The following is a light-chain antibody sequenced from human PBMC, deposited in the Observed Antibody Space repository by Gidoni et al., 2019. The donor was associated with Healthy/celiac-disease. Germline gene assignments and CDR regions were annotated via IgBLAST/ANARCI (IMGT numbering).Light chain of an antibody. V-gene: IGLV3-1*01. CDR2: QDS. Sequence: SYELPQPPSVSVSPGQTARITCSGEKLGDNYACWYQQKPSQSPVLVIYQDSKRPSGIPERVSGSNSGNTATLTISGTQAMDEADYYCQAWDSSIVVFGGGTKLTVL. CDR1: KLGDNY. CDR3: QAWDSSIVV. J-gene: IGLJ2*01.